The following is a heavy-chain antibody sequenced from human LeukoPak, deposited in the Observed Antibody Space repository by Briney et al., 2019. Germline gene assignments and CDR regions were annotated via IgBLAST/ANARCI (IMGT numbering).Heavy chain of an antibody. D-gene: IGHD4-23*01. Sequence: GGSLRLSCAASGFTFSGFGMHWVRQAPGKGLEWVAVIWYDGSNKYYADSVKGRFTISRDNPKNTPYVQMNSLRAEDMAVYYCARGRGADYGGNSGYFDYWGQGTLVTVSS. CDR1: GFTFSGFG. CDR2: IWYDGSNK. CDR3: ARGRGADYGGNSGYFDY. V-gene: IGHV3-33*01. J-gene: IGHJ4*02.